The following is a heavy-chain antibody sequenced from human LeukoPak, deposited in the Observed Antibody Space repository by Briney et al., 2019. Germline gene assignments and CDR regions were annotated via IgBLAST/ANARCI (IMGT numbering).Heavy chain of an antibody. CDR1: GYTFTGYY. CDR3: ASDDSGSSNWFDP. V-gene: IGHV1-2*02. Sequence: ASVKVSCKASGYTFTGYYMHWVRQAPGQGLEWMGWINPNSGGTNYAQKFQGRVTMTRDTSISTAYMELSRLRSDDTAVYYCASDDSGSSNWFDPWGQGTLVTVSS. CDR2: INPNSGGT. D-gene: IGHD1-26*01. J-gene: IGHJ5*02.